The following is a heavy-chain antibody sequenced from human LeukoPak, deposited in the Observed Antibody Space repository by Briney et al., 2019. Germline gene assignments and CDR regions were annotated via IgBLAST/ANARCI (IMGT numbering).Heavy chain of an antibody. Sequence: PSQSLSLTCTVSGGSISSGGYYWSWIRQHPGRGLEWIGYSYYSGSTYYNPSLKSRVTTSVDTSKNQFSLKLSSVTAADPAVYYCARDQRYYDSSGTTGYFDYWGQGTLVTVSS. V-gene: IGHV4-31*03. CDR1: GGSISSGGYY. CDR3: ARDQRYYDSSGTTGYFDY. J-gene: IGHJ4*02. CDR2: SYYSGST. D-gene: IGHD3-22*01.